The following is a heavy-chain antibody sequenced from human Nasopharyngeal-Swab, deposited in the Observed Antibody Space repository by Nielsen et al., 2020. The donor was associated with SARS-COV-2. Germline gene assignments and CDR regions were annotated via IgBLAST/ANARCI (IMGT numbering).Heavy chain of an antibody. D-gene: IGHD1-1*01. CDR3: SRSETTTTGDQ. CDR1: GFTFASYN. CDR2: ITSGAGI. J-gene: IGHJ4*02. V-gene: IGHV3-69-1*02. Sequence: WGSLRLSCAASGFTFASYNINWVRQAPGKGLEWVLSITSGAGIYSSESARGRFTISRDNAQNTVYLQMNSLRVEDTAVYFCSRSETTTTGDQWGQGTLVTVSS.